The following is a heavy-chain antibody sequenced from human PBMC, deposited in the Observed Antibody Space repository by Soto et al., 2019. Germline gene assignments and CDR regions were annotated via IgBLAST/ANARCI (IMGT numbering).Heavy chain of an antibody. D-gene: IGHD5-12*01. J-gene: IGHJ6*03. CDR1: GVTFSTYS. V-gene: IGHV3-21*01. CDR3: ARDKEVATILAYYYYYMDF. CDR2: ISSSSSYI. Sequence: PGRSLRLPCGASGVTFSTYSMNWVRQAPGKGLEWVSSISSSSSYIYYADSVKGRFTISRDNAKNSLYLQTNSLRAEDTAVYYCARDKEVATILAYYYYYMDFWSKGTSDTGS.